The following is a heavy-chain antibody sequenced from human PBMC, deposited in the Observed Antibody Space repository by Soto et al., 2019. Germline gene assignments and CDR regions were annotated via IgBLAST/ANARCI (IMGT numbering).Heavy chain of an antibody. V-gene: IGHV3-23*01. Sequence: AGGSLRLSCAASGFTFSSYAMSWVRQAPGKGLEWVSAISGSGGSTYYADSVKGRFTISRDNSKNTLYLQMNSLRAEDTAVYYCARSPRFIAVAGPPDYWGQGTLVTVSS. J-gene: IGHJ4*02. D-gene: IGHD6-19*01. CDR3: ARSPRFIAVAGPPDY. CDR1: GFTFSSYA. CDR2: ISGSGGST.